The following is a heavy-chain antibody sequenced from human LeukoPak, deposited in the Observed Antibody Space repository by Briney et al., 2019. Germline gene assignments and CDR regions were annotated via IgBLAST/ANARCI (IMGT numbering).Heavy chain of an antibody. D-gene: IGHD2/OR15-2a*01. V-gene: IGHV3-33*01. Sequence: GRSLRLSCAASGFTFSNYGMHWVRQAPGKGLEWVALIWYDGSNKYYTDSVKGRLTISRDNSKDTLFLRMNSLRVEDTAVYYCAREGPRGNSQFDYWGQGTLVTVSS. CDR2: IWYDGSNK. J-gene: IGHJ4*02. CDR1: GFTFSNYG. CDR3: AREGPRGNSQFDY.